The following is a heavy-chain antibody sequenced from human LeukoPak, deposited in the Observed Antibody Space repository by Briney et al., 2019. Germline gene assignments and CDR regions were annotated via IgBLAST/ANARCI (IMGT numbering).Heavy chain of an antibody. Sequence: ASVKVSCKASGYTFTSYYMHWVRQAPGQGLEWMGIINPSGGSTSYAQKFQGRVTMTRDMSTSTVYMELSSLRSEDTAVYYCARDRRNYYDSSGYLDYWGQGTLVTVSS. D-gene: IGHD3-22*01. CDR3: ARDRRNYYDSSGYLDY. CDR2: INPSGGST. V-gene: IGHV1-46*01. CDR1: GYTFTSYY. J-gene: IGHJ4*02.